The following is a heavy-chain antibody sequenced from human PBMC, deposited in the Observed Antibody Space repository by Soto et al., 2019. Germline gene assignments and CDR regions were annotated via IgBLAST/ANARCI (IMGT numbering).Heavy chain of an antibody. D-gene: IGHD3-10*01. Sequence: GGSLRLSCAASGFTFSSYGMHWVRQAPGKGLEWVAVIWYDGSNKYYADSVKGRFTISRDNSKNTLYLQMNSLRAEDTAVYYCARTGILLWFGESTYYMDVWGKGTTVTVFS. CDR2: IWYDGSNK. V-gene: IGHV3-33*01. J-gene: IGHJ6*03. CDR1: GFTFSSYG. CDR3: ARTGILLWFGESTYYMDV.